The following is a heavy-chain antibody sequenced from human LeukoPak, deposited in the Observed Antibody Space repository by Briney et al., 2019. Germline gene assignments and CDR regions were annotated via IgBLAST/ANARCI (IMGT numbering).Heavy chain of an antibody. J-gene: IGHJ4*02. CDR3: ARVQVLLWFGEFSDY. CDR2: ISSSSSYI. Sequence: GGSLRLSCAASGFTFSSYSMNWVRQAPGKGLEWVSSISSSSSYIYYADSVKGRFTISRDNAKNSLYLQMNSLRAEDTAVYYCARVQVLLWFGEFSDYWGQGTLVTVSS. CDR1: GFTFSSYS. V-gene: IGHV3-21*01. D-gene: IGHD3-10*01.